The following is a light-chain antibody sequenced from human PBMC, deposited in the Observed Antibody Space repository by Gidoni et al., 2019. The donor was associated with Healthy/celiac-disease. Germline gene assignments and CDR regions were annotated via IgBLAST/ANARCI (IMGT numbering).Light chain of an antibody. CDR2: GAS. V-gene: IGKV3-20*01. CDR3: QQYGSSPPRFT. Sequence: EIVLTHSPGPLSLSPGERATLSCRASQSVSSSYLAWYQQKPGQAPRLLIYGASSRATGIPDRFSGSGSGTDFTLTISRLEPEDFAVYYCQQYGSSPPRFTFGPGTKVDIK. J-gene: IGKJ3*01. CDR1: QSVSSSY.